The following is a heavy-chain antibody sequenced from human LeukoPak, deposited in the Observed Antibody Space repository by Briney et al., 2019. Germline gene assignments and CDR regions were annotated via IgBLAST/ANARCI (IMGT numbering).Heavy chain of an antibody. CDR3: ARGKAAAGDHDY. J-gene: IGHJ4*02. CDR1: GGSISSGSYY. V-gene: IGHV4-61*01. CDR2: IYYSGST. D-gene: IGHD6-13*01. Sequence: PSETLSLTCTVSGGSISSGSYYWSWIRQPPGKGLEWIGCIYYSGSTNYNPSLKSRVTISVDTSKNQFSLKLSSVTAADTAVYYCARGKAAAGDHDYWGQGTLVTVSS.